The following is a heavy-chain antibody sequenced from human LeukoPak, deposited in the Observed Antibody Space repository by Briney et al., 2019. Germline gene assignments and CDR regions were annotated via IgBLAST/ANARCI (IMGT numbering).Heavy chain of an antibody. Sequence: PGGSLRLSCAASGFTFSSYGMHWVRQAPGKGLEWVAVIWYDGSNKYYADSVKGRFTISRDNSKNTLYLQMNSLRAEDTAVYYCARDPNRGPFDYWGQGTLVTVSS. CDR3: ARDPNRGPFDY. CDR2: IWYDGSNK. J-gene: IGHJ4*02. CDR1: GFTFSSYG. V-gene: IGHV3-33*01.